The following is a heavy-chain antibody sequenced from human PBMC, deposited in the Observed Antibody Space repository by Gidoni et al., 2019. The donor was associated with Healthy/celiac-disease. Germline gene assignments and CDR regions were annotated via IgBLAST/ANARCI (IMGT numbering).Heavy chain of an antibody. J-gene: IGHJ3*02. D-gene: IGHD2-15*01. CDR2: INHSGST. CDR1: GGSFSGYY. Sequence: QVQLQQWGAGLLKPSETLSLTCAVSGGSFSGYYWSWIRQPPGKGLEWIGEINHSGSTNYNPSLKSRVTISVDTSKNQFSLKLSSVTAADTAVYYCARFSEDIYAFDIWGQGTMVTVSS. V-gene: IGHV4-34*01. CDR3: ARFSEDIYAFDI.